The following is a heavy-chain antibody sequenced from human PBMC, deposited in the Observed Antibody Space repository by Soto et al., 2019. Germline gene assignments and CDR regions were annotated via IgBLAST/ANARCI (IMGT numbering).Heavy chain of an antibody. Sequence: ASVKVSCKASGFSFSDYFMHWVRQAPGQGLEWMGIINPSGDSRNYAQKFQGRVTITRDTSTSTVYMDLTSLRYEDTAVYYCARDNTQNYGTPAASSWLHPWGHVTPVTV. CDR2: INPSGDSR. J-gene: IGHJ5*02. CDR1: GFSFSDYF. CDR3: ARDNTQNYGTPAASSWLHP. D-gene: IGHD2-15*01. V-gene: IGHV1-46*01.